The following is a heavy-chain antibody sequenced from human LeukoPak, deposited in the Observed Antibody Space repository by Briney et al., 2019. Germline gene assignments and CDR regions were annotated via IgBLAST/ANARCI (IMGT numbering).Heavy chain of an antibody. D-gene: IGHD1-26*01. CDR2: IKQDGSET. CDR3: AALIIGRPFDY. Sequence: GGSLRLSCVASGFTFGAYWMGWVRQAQGKGLEYMGSIKQDGSETYYVDSVKGRFTISRHNAKDSLDLQMNNLRAEDTAVYYCAALIIGRPFDYWGQGTLVTVSS. J-gene: IGHJ4*02. CDR1: GFTFGAYW. V-gene: IGHV3-7*03.